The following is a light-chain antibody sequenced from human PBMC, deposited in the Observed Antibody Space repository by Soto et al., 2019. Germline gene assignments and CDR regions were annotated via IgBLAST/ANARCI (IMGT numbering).Light chain of an antibody. CDR3: QHYGSSPIT. J-gene: IGKJ5*01. Sequence: DIVMTQSPDSLAVSLGEWATINCKSSQSVLYSSNNKNYLAWYQQKPGKVPVLLIYSASTLKSGVPSRFSGRGAGTDFTLTISSLEPEDFAVYYCQHYGSSPITFGQGTRLEIK. CDR1: QSVLYSSNNKNY. V-gene: IGKV4-1*01. CDR2: SAS.